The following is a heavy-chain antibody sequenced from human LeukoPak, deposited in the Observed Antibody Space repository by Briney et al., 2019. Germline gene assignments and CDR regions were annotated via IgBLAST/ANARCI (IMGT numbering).Heavy chain of an antibody. CDR3: ARDRPQSIAVAGYDAFDI. J-gene: IGHJ3*02. CDR2: IYYSGST. V-gene: IGHV4-31*03. D-gene: IGHD6-19*01. Sequence: SETLSLTCTVSGGSISSGGYSWSWIRQHPGKGLEWIGYIYYSGSTYYNPSLKSRVTISVDTSKNQFSLKLGSVTAADTAVYYCARDRPQSIAVAGYDAFDIWGQGTMVTVSS. CDR1: GGSISSGGYS.